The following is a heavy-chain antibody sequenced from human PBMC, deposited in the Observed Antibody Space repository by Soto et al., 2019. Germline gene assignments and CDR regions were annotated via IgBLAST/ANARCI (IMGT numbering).Heavy chain of an antibody. V-gene: IGHV3-23*01. CDR1: RFTFSSYA. D-gene: IGHD4-17*01. J-gene: IGHJ4*02. CDR2: ISGNGGNT. Sequence: GGSLGLSCAASRFTFSSYAMSWFRQAPGKGLEWVSSISGNGGNTYYADSVKGRFTISRDNSKNMLYLQMNSLRAEDTAVYYCAKNSENFGDSKYDYWGQGTLVTVSS. CDR3: AKNSENFGDSKYDY.